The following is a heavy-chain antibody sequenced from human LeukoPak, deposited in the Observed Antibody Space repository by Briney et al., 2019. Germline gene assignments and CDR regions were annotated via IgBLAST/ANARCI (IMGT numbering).Heavy chain of an antibody. CDR3: AKDQGDWAYYYDSSGPGNFDY. Sequence: GGSLRLSCAASGFTFSSYAMSWVRQAPGKGLEWVSAISGSGGSTYYADSVKGRFTISRDNSKNTLYLRMNSLRAEDTAVYYCAKDQGDWAYYYDSSGPGNFDYWGRGTLVTVSS. V-gene: IGHV3-23*01. CDR1: GFTFSSYA. CDR2: ISGSGGST. J-gene: IGHJ4*02. D-gene: IGHD3-22*01.